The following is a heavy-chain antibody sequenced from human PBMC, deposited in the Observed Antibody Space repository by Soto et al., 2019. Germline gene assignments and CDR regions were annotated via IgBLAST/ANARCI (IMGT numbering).Heavy chain of an antibody. V-gene: IGHV5-51*01. CDR1: GYSFTSYW. CDR3: ARLSKYCSSTSCRLHYYYYGMDV. D-gene: IGHD2-2*01. J-gene: IGHJ6*02. CDR2: IYPGDPDT. Sequence: GESLKISCQGSGYSFTSYWIGWVRQMPGKGLEWMGIIYPGDPDTRYSPSFQGQVTISADKSISTAYLQWSSLKASDTAMYYCARLSKYCSSTSCRLHYYYYGMDVWGQGTTVTVSS.